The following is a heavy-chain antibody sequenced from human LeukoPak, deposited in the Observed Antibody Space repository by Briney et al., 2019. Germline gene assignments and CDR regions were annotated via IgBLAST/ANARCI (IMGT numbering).Heavy chain of an antibody. Sequence: GGSLRLSCAASGFTFTNSAMGWVRQAPGKGLEGVSGITPGGVTSYADSVKGRFTISRDNSENAESLQMNSLRAEDTAVYLCTKGVEGGTPHWGQGSRVTLS. CDR3: TKGVEGGTPH. CDR1: GFTFTNSA. J-gene: IGHJ4*02. CDR2: ITPGGVT. V-gene: IGHV3-23*01.